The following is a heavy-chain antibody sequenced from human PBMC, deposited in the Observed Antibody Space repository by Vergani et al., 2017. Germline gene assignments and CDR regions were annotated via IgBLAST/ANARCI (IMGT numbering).Heavy chain of an antibody. J-gene: IGHJ4*02. Sequence: EVQLLESGGGSAQPGESLSLSCVASGFTFTAHGLNWFRQAPGKGLEWVSVISGQNFRPHYADSVKGRFTISRDDSKTTVYLQINSLRAEDTAFYYCAELYGDDGFSPFWGQGTLVTVSS. D-gene: IGHD2-21*01. CDR3: AELYGDDGFSPF. V-gene: IGHV3-23*01. CDR1: GFTFTAHG. CDR2: ISGQNFRP.